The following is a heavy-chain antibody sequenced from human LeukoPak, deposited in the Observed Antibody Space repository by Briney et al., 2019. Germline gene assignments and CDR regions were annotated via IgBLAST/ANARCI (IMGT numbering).Heavy chain of an antibody. D-gene: IGHD2-15*01. Sequence: GGSLRLSCAASGFTFSSYAMSWVRQAPGKGLEWVSSISTSSSYIYYADSVKGRFTISRDNAKNSLYLQMNSLRAEDTAVYYCAREGGYYYFDYWGQGTLVTVSS. CDR1: GFTFSSYA. V-gene: IGHV3-21*01. CDR3: AREGGYYYFDY. J-gene: IGHJ4*02. CDR2: ISTSSSYI.